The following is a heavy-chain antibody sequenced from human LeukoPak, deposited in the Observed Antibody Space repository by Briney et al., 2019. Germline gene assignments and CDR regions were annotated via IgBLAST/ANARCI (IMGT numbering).Heavy chain of an antibody. V-gene: IGHV1-3*01. J-gene: IGHJ5*02. CDR3: ARVKMVRGVIPDWFDP. Sequence: ASVKVSCKASGYNFINYALHWVRLAPGQRLEWMGWINAASGDTEYSQNFQGRVTMTTDTSTSTAYMELRSLRSDDTAVYYCARVKMVRGVIPDWFDPWGQGTLVTVSS. CDR1: GYNFINYA. CDR2: INAASGDT. D-gene: IGHD3-10*01.